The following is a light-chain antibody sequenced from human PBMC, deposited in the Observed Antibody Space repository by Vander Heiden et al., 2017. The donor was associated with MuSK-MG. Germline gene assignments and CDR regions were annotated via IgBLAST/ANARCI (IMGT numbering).Light chain of an antibody. CDR3: SSYTSSSTPLV. CDR1: SSDVGGYNY. CDR2: DVS. V-gene: IGLV2-14*01. Sequence: QSALTQPASVSGSPGQSITISCTGTSSDVGGYNYVSWYQQHPGKAPKLMIYDVSNRPSGVSNRFSGSKSGNTASLTIFGLQAEDEAEYYCSSYTSSSTPLVFGGGTKLTVL. J-gene: IGLJ2*01.